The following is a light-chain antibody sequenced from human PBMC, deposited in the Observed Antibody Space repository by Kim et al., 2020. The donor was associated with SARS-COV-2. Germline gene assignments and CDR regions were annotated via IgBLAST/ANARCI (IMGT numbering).Light chain of an antibody. CDR1: SNKVGCER. CDR3: SAWDSSLGAWV. CDR2: RNN. V-gene: IGLV10-54*01. Sequence: QTATLTRTGNSNKVGCEREVWLQHPRGHPPILLSYRNNNRPSGISDRLSGSRSGSTASLTIPGLQPEDEADYYCSAWDSSLGAWVFCGGTQLTVL. J-gene: IGLJ3*02.